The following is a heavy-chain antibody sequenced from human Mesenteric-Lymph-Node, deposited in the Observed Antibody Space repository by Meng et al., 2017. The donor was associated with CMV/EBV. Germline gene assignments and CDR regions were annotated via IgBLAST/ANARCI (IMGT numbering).Heavy chain of an antibody. CDR3: ARVNSGDWGVSYFDY. J-gene: IGHJ4*02. D-gene: IGHD7-27*01. CDR1: GLSVSYNY. Sequence: GGSLRLSCAASGLSVSYNYMIWVRQAPGKGLEWVSLFYTGGITHYTDSVKGRFTISRDNSKNTLFLQMNSLRAADTAVYYCARVNSGDWGVSYFDYWGQGTLVTVSS. CDR2: FYTGGIT. V-gene: IGHV3-53*01.